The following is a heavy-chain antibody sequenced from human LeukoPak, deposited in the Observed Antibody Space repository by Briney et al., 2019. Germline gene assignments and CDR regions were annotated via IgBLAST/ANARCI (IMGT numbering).Heavy chain of an antibody. Sequence: GSLRLSCADSGFTFSTYWMSWVRQAPGKGLEWVANIKEDGSEKYYVDSLKGRFTISRDNVKNSLYLQINSLRAEDTAVYYCGRDSFETDIDYWGQGTLVTVSS. CDR2: IKEDGSEK. J-gene: IGHJ4*02. CDR3: GRDSFETDIDY. CDR1: GFTFSTYW. V-gene: IGHV3-7*01. D-gene: IGHD1-14*01.